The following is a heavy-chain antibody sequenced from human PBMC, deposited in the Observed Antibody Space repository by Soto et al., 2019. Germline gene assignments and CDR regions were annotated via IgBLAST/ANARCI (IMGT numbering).Heavy chain of an antibody. CDR3: ARTPIDYYVVVAATSGRGGYFQH. CDR2: ISGSGGST. CDR1: GFTFSSYA. V-gene: IGHV3-23*01. Sequence: GGSLRLSCAASGFTFSSYAMSWVRQAPGKGLEWVSAISGSGGSTYYADSVKGRFTISRDNSKNTLYLQMNSLRAEDTAVYYCARTPIDYYVVVAATSGRGGYFQHWGQGTLVTVSS. J-gene: IGHJ1*01. D-gene: IGHD2-15*01.